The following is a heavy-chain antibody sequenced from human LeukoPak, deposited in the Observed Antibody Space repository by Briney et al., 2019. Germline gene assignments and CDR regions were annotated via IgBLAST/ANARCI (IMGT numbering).Heavy chain of an antibody. J-gene: IGHJ4*02. V-gene: IGHV4-59*01. CDR3: ARIEGDNSLDY. CDR2: IHSSGST. Sequence: SETLSLTCTVSGGSISDYYWTWIRQPPGKGLEWIAYIHSSGSTNYNPSLKSRVIISVDTSRTQLSLKLSSVTAADTAVYYCARIEGDNSLDYWGQGTLVTVSS. D-gene: IGHD3-16*01. CDR1: GGSISDYY.